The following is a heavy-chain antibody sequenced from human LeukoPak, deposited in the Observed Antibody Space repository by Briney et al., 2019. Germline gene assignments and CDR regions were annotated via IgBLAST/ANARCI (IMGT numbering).Heavy chain of an antibody. CDR3: ARLWWPSAY. CDR2: INHSGST. CDR1: GGSFSGYY. V-gene: IGHV4-34*01. J-gene: IGHJ4*02. Sequence: SETLSLTCAVYGGSFSGYYWSWIRHPPGKGLEWIGEINHSGSTNYNPSLKSRVTISVDTSKNQFSLKLSSVTAADTAVYYCARLWWPSAYWGQGTLVTVSS. D-gene: IGHD2-21*01.